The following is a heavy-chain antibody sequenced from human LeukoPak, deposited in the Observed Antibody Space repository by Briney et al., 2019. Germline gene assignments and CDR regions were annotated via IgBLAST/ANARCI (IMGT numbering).Heavy chain of an antibody. CDR2: IYYSGST. J-gene: IGHJ4*02. Sequence: AETLTLTCTVSGGSISSYYWSWIRQPPGKGLEWIGYIYYSGSTNYNPSLKSRVTISVDTSKNQFSLKLSSVTAADTAVYYCARDGGSSYGLDYWGQGTLVTVSS. CDR3: ARDGGSSYGLDY. CDR1: GGSISSYY. D-gene: IGHD5-18*01. V-gene: IGHV4-59*12.